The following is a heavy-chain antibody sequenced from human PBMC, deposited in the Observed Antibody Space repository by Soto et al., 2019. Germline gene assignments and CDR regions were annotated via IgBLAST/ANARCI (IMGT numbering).Heavy chain of an antibody. V-gene: IGHV1-18*01. CDR3: ARVPIMYYDFWSGYYYYYYMDV. D-gene: IGHD3-3*01. CDR1: GYTFTSYG. CDR2: ISAYNGNT. J-gene: IGHJ6*03. Sequence: GASLKVSCKASGYTFTSYGISWVRQAPGQGLEWMGWISAYNGNTNYAQKLQGRVTMTTDTSTSTAYMELRSLRSDDTAVYYCARVPIMYYDFWSGYYYYYYMDVWGKGTTVTVS.